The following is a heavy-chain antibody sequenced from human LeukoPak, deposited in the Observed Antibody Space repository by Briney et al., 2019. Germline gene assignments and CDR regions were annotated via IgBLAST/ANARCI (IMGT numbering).Heavy chain of an antibody. Sequence: GGSLRLSCAASGFTFSIYAMSWVRPAPGKGVEWVSAGSTYYADSEKGRFTISRDNSKNTLYLQMNSLRAEDTAVYYCARTYGSGTYYFDYWGQGTLVTVSS. CDR2: GST. CDR3: ARTYGSGTYYFDY. J-gene: IGHJ4*02. D-gene: IGHD3-10*01. CDR1: GFTFSIYA. V-gene: IGHV3-23*01.